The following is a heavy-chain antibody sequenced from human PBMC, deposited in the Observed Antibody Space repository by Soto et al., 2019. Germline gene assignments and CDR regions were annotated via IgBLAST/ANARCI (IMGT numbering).Heavy chain of an antibody. CDR3: ARDSPRIAAAGTKFDY. CDR1: VDSVSSNSAA. Sequence: PSQTLSLTCAISVDSVSSNSAAWNWIRQSPSRGLEWLGRTYYRSKWYNDYAVSVKSRITINPDTSKNQFSLQLNSVTPEDTAVYYCARDSPRIAAAGTKFDYWGQGTLVTVSS. D-gene: IGHD6-13*01. V-gene: IGHV6-1*01. CDR2: TYYRSKWYN. J-gene: IGHJ4*02.